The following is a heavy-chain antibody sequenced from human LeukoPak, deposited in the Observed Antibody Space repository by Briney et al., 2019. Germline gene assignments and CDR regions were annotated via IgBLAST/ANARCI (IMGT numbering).Heavy chain of an antibody. D-gene: IGHD2-2*01. J-gene: IGHJ4*02. V-gene: IGHV3-30*02. Sequence: VGSLRLSCAASGFTFSSYAMHWVRQAPGKGLEWVAFIRYDGSNKYYADSVKGRFTISRDNSKNTLYLQMNSLRAEDTAVYYCAKDETPWRPPAAPDYWGQGTLVTVSS. CDR1: GFTFSSYA. CDR3: AKDETPWRPPAAPDY. CDR2: IRYDGSNK.